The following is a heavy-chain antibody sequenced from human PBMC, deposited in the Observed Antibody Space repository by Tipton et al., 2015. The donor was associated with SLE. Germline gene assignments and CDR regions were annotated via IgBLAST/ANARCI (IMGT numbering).Heavy chain of an antibody. J-gene: IGHJ5*02. Sequence: LRLSCSVSGHSISSGFYWGWIRQSPGKGLEWIGNFYHRGTTYYNPSLKSRVTISVDTPKNQFSLNLRSVTAADTAVYYCARGGTGDGRNPFDPWGQGTLVTVSS. D-gene: IGHD4-23*01. CDR1: GHSISSGFY. V-gene: IGHV4-38-2*02. CDR2: FYHRGTT. CDR3: ARGGTGDGRNPFDP.